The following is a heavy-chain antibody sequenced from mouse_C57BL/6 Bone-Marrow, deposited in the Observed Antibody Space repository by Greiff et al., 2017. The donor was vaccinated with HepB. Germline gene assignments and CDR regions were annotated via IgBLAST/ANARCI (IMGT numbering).Heavy chain of an antibody. CDR2: IYPRSGNT. CDR3: ARWYSNPYYFDY. J-gene: IGHJ2*01. CDR1: GYTFTSYG. D-gene: IGHD2-5*01. V-gene: IGHV1-81*01. Sequence: VQLQQSGAELARPGASVKLSCKASGYTFTSYGISWVKQRTGQGLEWIGEIYPRSGNTYYNEKFKGKATLTADKSSSTAYMELRSLTSEDSAVYFCARWYSNPYYFDYWGQGTTLTVSS.